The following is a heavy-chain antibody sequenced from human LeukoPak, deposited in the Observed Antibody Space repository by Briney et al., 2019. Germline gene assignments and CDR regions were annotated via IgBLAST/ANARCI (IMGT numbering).Heavy chain of an antibody. J-gene: IGHJ4*02. CDR2: TNLHGTAV. Sequence: GSLRLSCAVSGLSFSNYWMHWVRQAPGKGLVWVARTNLHGTAVDYADSVKGRFTISRDNAKNTLFLQMNSLRAEDTAVYYCASAYTYVRLGDHWGQGTLVTVSS. CDR3: ASAYTYVRLGDH. CDR1: GLSFSNYW. V-gene: IGHV3-74*01. D-gene: IGHD3-16*01.